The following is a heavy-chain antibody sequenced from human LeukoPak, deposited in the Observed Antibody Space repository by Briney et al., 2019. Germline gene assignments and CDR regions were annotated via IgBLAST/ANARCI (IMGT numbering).Heavy chain of an antibody. D-gene: IGHD2-8*01. Sequence: GGSLRLSCAASGFTVGNNYMNWVRQAPGKGLEWVSLIFSHGETSYADSVKGRFTISRDNSKNTLYLRMNGLRVEDTAVYYCARDPPAVSINTYARGQGTLVTVSS. CDR2: IFSHGET. J-gene: IGHJ4*02. V-gene: IGHV3-66*01. CDR1: GFTVGNNY. CDR3: ARDPPAVSINTYA.